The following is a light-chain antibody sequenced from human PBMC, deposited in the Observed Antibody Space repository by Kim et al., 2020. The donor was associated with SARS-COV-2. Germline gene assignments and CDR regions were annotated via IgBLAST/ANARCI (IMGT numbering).Light chain of an antibody. CDR3: MQALQTPPS. V-gene: IGKV2-28*01. CDR2: LAS. Sequence: DIVMTQSPLSLPVTPGEPASISCRSSQSLLHNNAYNYLEWYLQKPGQSPQLLMFLASNRASGVPDRFSGSGSGTDFTLKISRVEAEDVGIYYCMQALQTPPSLGQGTKLEI. CDR1: QSLLHNNAYNY. J-gene: IGKJ2*03.